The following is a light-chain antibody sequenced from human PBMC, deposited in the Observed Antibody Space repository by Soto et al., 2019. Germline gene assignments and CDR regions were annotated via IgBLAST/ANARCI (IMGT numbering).Light chain of an antibody. Sequence: EIVLTQSPATLSLSPGERATLSCRASQSVSSYLAWYQQKXXXXXXXXXAXXXXXVAGIPGRCRVSGYGTDFTLTISRPEPEDFAVYYCHQCGNSPPIFGGGTKGDSK. CDR3: HQCGNSPPI. CDR2: XXX. J-gene: IGKJ4*01. V-gene: IGKV3-11*01. CDR1: QSVSSY.